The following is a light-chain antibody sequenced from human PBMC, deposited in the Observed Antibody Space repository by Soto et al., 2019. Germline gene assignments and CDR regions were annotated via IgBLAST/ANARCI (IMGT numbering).Light chain of an antibody. Sequence: DIVMTQTALTSPVILGQPTSVSCTSSQSLLHRDGNTYLSWLHQRPGQTPRLLIYKVSNRFSGVPDRFSGSGAWTDFTLKISRVEPEDVGVYYCMQATEFPHSFGQGTELEIK. CDR3: MQATEFPHS. V-gene: IGKV2-24*01. J-gene: IGKJ2*03. CDR2: KVS. CDR1: QSLLHRDGNTY.